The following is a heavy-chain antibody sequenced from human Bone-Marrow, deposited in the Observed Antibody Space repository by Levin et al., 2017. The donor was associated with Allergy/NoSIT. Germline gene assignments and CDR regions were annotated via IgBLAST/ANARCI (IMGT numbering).Heavy chain of an antibody. J-gene: IGHJ3*02. CDR2: IYYSGST. V-gene: IGHV4-39*01. D-gene: IGHD3-10*01. CDR3: ARCYGSGSYYPNDAFDI. CDR1: GGSISSSSYY. Sequence: SETLSLTCTVSGGSISSSSYYWGWIRQPPGKGLEWIGSIYYSGSTYYNPSLKSRVTISVDTSKNQFSLKLSSVTAADTAVYYCARCYGSGSYYPNDAFDIWGQGTMVTVSS.